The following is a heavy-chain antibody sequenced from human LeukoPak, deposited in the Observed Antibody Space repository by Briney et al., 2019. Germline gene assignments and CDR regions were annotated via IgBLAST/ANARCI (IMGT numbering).Heavy chain of an antibody. V-gene: IGHV3-53*01. CDR2: IYSSGEI. CDR1: GFSVGDNY. Sequence: GGSLRLSCAASGFSVGDNYMSWVRQAPGKGLKWVSVIYSSGEIYYIESVEGRFTISRDNSKNILYLQMNTLRAEDTAVYYCARDQKWEVQEDNFIYYYYGMDVWGQGTTVTVSS. D-gene: IGHD1-26*01. J-gene: IGHJ6*02. CDR3: ARDQKWEVQEDNFIYYYYGMDV.